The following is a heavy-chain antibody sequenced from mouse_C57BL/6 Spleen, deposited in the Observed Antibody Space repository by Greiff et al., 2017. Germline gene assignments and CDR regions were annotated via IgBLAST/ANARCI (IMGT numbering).Heavy chain of an antibody. V-gene: IGHV1-5*01. CDR2: IYPGNSDT. CDR3: TSPGGFAY. CDR1: GYTFTSYW. Sequence: VQLQQSGTVLARPGASVKMSCKTSGYTFTSYWMHWVKQRPGQGLEWIGAIYPGNSDTSYNQKFKGKAKRTAVKSASTAYMELSSLTNEDSAVYYCTSPGGFAYWGQGTLLSFS. J-gene: IGHJ3*01.